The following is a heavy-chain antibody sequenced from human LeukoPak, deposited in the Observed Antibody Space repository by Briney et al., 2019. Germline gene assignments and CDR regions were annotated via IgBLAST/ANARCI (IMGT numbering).Heavy chain of an antibody. CDR3: ARGLRSGSPDY. D-gene: IGHD3-10*01. CDR1: GGSFSGYY. V-gene: IGHV4-34*01. J-gene: IGHJ4*02. Sequence: SETLSLTCALYGGSFSGYYWSWIRQPPGKGLEWIGEINHSGSTNYNPSLKSRATISVDTSKNQFSLKLSSVTAADTAVYDCARGLRSGSPDYWGQGTLVTVSS. CDR2: INHSGST.